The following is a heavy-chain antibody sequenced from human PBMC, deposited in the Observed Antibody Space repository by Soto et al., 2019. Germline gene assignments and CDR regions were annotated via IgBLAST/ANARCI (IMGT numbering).Heavy chain of an antibody. J-gene: IGHJ4*02. V-gene: IGHV1-18*01. D-gene: IGHD6-6*01. Sequence: GASVKVSCKASGYTFTSYGISWVRQAPGQGLEWMGWISAYNGNTNYAQKLQGRVTMTTDTSTSTAYRELRSLRSDDTAVYYCALVGEYGNSHPLDFWGQGTSVTVSS. CDR2: ISAYNGNT. CDR1: GYTFTSYG. CDR3: ALVGEYGNSHPLDF.